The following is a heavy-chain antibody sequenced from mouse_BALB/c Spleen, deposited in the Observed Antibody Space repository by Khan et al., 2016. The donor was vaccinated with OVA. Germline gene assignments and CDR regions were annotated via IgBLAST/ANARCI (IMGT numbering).Heavy chain of an antibody. Sequence: EVELVESGGGLVKPGGSLKLSCVASGFTFSSFVMSWVRQTPEKRLEWVATISSAGTYTYYPDTVKGRFTISRDNAKNTLYLQMNSLRSEDTAMXYCANGNYGWFAYWGQGTLVTVSA. CDR3: ANGNYGWFAY. V-gene: IGHV5-9-1*01. CDR1: GFTFSSFV. J-gene: IGHJ3*01. CDR2: ISSAGTYT. D-gene: IGHD2-1*01.